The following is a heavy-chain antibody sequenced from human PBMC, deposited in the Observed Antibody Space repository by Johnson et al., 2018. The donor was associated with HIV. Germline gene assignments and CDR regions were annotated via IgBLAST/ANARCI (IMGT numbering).Heavy chain of an antibody. CDR3: ARSVSLVRGALDI. Sequence: VHLVESGGGLVQPGGSLRLSCAASGFTFSSYAMSWVRQAPGKGLEWVSGISGSGGSTYYADSVKGRFTISRDNSKNSLYLQMNSLRVDDTAVYYCARSVSLVRGALDIWGQGTMVTVSS. CDR1: GFTFSSYA. D-gene: IGHD2/OR15-2a*01. V-gene: IGHV3-23*04. J-gene: IGHJ3*02. CDR2: ISGSGGST.